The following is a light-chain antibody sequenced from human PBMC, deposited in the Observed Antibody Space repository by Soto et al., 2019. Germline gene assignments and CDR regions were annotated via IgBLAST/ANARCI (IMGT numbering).Light chain of an antibody. Sequence: QSVLTQSPSVSGAPGQSVSISCTGTSSNIGAGFDVHWYQQVPATAPKLLIYGNNNRPSGVPDRFSGSKSGTSASLAITGVQAANEGEHYWQYYDTNPGGGSVFGTGTKVTVL. J-gene: IGLJ1*01. V-gene: IGLV1-40*01. CDR2: GNN. CDR1: SSNIGAGFD. CDR3: QYYDTNPGGGSV.